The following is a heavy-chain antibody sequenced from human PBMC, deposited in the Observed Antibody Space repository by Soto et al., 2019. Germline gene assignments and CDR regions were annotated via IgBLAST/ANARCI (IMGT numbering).Heavy chain of an antibody. CDR1: GFTVSSNY. V-gene: IGHV3-53*01. Sequence: AGGSLRLSCAASGFTVSSNYMSWVRQAPGKGLEWVSVIYSGGSTYYADSVKGRFTISRDNSKNTLYLQMNSLRAEDTAVYYRARSRWLQSPFDYWGQGTLVTVSS. CDR3: ARSRWLQSPFDY. D-gene: IGHD5-12*01. CDR2: IYSGGST. J-gene: IGHJ4*02.